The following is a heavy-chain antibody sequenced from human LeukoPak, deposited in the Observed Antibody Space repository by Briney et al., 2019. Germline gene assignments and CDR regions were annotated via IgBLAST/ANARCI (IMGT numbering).Heavy chain of an antibody. CDR3: ARVRGERLYYYYYYMDV. V-gene: IGHV1-8*01. J-gene: IGHJ6*03. CDR2: MNPNSGNT. CDR1: GYTFTSYD. D-gene: IGHD3-10*01. Sequence: ASVKVSCKASGYTFTSYDINWVRQATGQGLEWMGWMNPNSGNTGYAQKFQGRVTMTRNTSISTAYMELSSLRSGDTAVYYCARVRGERLYYYYYYMDVWGKGTTVTVSS.